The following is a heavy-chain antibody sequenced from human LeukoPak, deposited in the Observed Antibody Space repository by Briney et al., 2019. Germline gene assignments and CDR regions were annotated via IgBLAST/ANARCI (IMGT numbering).Heavy chain of an antibody. CDR3: ARQGTTVTHEGAFDI. CDR1: GYSFTSYW. Sequence: KSLTISCKRSGYSFTSYWIGWVRQMPGKGLECTGIRNPGDSDIRYSPSFQGQVTISADKSTSTAYLQWSSLKASDTAMYYCARQGTTVTHEGAFDIWGQGTMVTVS. V-gene: IGHV5-51*01. D-gene: IGHD4-17*01. J-gene: IGHJ3*02. CDR2: RNPGDSDI.